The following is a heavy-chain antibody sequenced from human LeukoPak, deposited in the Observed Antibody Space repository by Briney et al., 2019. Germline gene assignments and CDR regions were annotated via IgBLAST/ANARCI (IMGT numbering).Heavy chain of an antibody. CDR1: GYTFTSYY. J-gene: IGHJ4*02. D-gene: IGHD2-2*01. CDR2: INPSGGST. V-gene: IGHV1-46*01. CDR3: ARDLGSGYCSSTSCDADY. Sequence: GASVKVSCKASGYTFTSYYMHWVRQAPGQGLEWMGIINPSGGSTSYAQKFQGRVTMARDTSTSTVYMELSSLRSEDTAVYYCARDLGSGYCSSTSCDADYWGQGTLVTVSS.